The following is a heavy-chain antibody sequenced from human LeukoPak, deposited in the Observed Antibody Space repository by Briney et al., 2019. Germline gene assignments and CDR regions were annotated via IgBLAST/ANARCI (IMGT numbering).Heavy chain of an antibody. Sequence: GRSLRLSCAASGFTFSSYGMHWVRQAPGKGLEWVAVISYDGSNKYYADSVKGRFTISRDNSKNTLYLRMNSLRAEDTAVYYCAKDLASRPDYWGQGTLVTVSS. D-gene: IGHD2-21*01. CDR2: ISYDGSNK. J-gene: IGHJ4*02. CDR3: AKDLASRPDY. V-gene: IGHV3-30*18. CDR1: GFTFSSYG.